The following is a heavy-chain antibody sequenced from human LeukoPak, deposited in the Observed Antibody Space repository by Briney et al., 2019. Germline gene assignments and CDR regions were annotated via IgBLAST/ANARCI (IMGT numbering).Heavy chain of an antibody. V-gene: IGHV1-46*01. CDR2: INPSGGST. D-gene: IGHD1-26*01. CDR1: GYTFTSYY. Sequence: ASVKVSCKASGYTFTSYYMHWVRQAPGQGLEWMGIINPSGGSTSYAQKFQGRVTMTRDMSTSTVYMEPSSLRSEDTAVYYCARPSAYSGSYYSVAFDIWGQGTMVTVSS. J-gene: IGHJ3*02. CDR3: ARPSAYSGSYYSVAFDI.